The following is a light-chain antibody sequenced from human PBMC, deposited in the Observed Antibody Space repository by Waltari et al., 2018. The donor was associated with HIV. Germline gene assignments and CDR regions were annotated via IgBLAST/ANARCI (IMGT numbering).Light chain of an antibody. J-gene: IGLJ2*01. CDR1: SSNIGAGSD. CDR3: QSYDSSLSGVV. V-gene: IGLV1-40*01. Sequence: QSVLTQPPSVSGAPGQGVTISCTGRSSNIGAGSDVHRYQNLPGTAPKLLIYGNTNRPSGVPDRFSGSKSGTSASLAITGLQAEDEADYYCQSYDSSLSGVVFGGGTKLTVL. CDR2: GNT.